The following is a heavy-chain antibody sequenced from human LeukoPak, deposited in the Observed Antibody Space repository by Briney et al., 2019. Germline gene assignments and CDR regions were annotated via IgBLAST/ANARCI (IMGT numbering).Heavy chain of an antibody. CDR2: INPNSGGT. Sequence: GASVKVSCKASGYTFTGYYMHWVRQAPGQGLEWMGWINPNSGGTNYAQKFQGRGTMTRDTSISTAYMELSRLRSDDTAVYYCARYVVVAATNNWFDPWGQGTLVTVSS. V-gene: IGHV1-2*02. CDR3: ARYVVVAATNNWFDP. J-gene: IGHJ5*02. CDR1: GYTFTGYY. D-gene: IGHD2-15*01.